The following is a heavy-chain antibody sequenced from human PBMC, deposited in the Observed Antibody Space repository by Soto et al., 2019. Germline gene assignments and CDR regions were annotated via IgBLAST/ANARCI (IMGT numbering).Heavy chain of an antibody. D-gene: IGHD1-1*01. CDR2: IYYSGTS. CDR1: GGSIRDETYY. J-gene: IGHJ5*02. Sequence: QLQLQESGPELLKPSETLSLTCTVSGGSIRDETYYWGWIRQTPGKGMEWIGSIYYSGTSSYNPSLKSRVTMSVDTSKTQLSLRLSSVTAADTAVYYCARLHCHSLNCVPLDPWGQGTLVIVSS. V-gene: IGHV4-39*01. CDR3: ARLHCHSLNCVPLDP.